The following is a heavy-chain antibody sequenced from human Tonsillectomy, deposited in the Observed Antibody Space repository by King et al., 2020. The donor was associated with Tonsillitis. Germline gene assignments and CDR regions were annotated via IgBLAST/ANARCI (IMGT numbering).Heavy chain of an antibody. D-gene: IGHD3-10*01. Sequence: VQLVESGEGLVKPGGSLRLSCAASRFTFSDYSMNWVRQAPGKGLEWVSSISSSSSYIYYADSVKGRFTISRDNAKNSLFLQMNSLRAEDTAVYYCARDGGRFGELLPFDDWGQGTLVTVSS. CDR2: ISSSSSYI. CDR1: RFTFSDYS. J-gene: IGHJ4*02. V-gene: IGHV3-21*01. CDR3: ARDGGRFGELLPFDD.